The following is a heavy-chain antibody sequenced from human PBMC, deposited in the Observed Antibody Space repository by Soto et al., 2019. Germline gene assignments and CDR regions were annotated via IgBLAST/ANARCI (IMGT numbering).Heavy chain of an antibody. D-gene: IGHD3-16*01. V-gene: IGHV3-30*18. Sequence: QVQLVESGGGVVQPGNSLRLSCSASGFRFSNYGMHWVRQAPGKGLEWVAVISYDTNNKNYADAVKGRFTVSRDNSRNTLYLQMNNLRTEDTAVYFCAKDSKYYDYVWEGRTKPYWTYYFDSWGQGTQVTVSS. J-gene: IGHJ4*02. CDR2: ISYDTNNK. CDR3: AKDSKYYDYVWEGRTKPYWTYYFDS. CDR1: GFRFSNYG.